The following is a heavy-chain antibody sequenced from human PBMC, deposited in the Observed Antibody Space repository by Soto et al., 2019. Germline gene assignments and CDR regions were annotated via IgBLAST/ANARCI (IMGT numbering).Heavy chain of an antibody. V-gene: IGHV1-69*06. CDR1: GGTFSSYA. CDR3: ATDLIVGGVSFDY. J-gene: IGHJ4*02. Sequence: GASVKVSCKASGGTFSSYAISWVRQAPGQGLEWMGGIIPIFGETIYAQKFQGRVTMTEDTSTDTAYMELSSLRSEDTAVYYCATDLIVGGVSFDYWGQGTLVTVSS. D-gene: IGHD6-6*01. CDR2: IIPIFGET.